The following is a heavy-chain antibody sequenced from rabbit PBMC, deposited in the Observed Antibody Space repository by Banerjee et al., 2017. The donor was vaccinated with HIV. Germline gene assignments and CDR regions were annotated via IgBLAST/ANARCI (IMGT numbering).Heavy chain of an antibody. Sequence: QEQLVESGGGLVKPGASLTLTCTASGFSFSSGYDMCWVRQAPGKGLEWIACIYSGSSGSTYYASWVNGRFTISLDNAQNTVFLQMTSLTVADTATYFCASNAGRGSGDYVHRFWGPGTLVTVS. CDR2: IYSGSSGST. CDR1: GFSFSSGYD. D-gene: IGHD1-1*01. CDR3: ASNAGRGSGDYVHRF. V-gene: IGHV1S45*01. J-gene: IGHJ2*01.